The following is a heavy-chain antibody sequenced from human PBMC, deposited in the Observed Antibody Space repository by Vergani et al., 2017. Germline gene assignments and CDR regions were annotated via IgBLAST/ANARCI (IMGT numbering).Heavy chain of an antibody. CDR1: GFTFSSYW. V-gene: IGHV3-7*01. Sequence: EVQLVESGGGVVQPGGSLRLSCAASGFTFSSYWMSWVRQAPGKGLEGVANINQDGSEKYYVDSVKGRFTISRDNAKNSLYLQMNSLRAEDTAVYYCARLYGSGDRRPFDYWGQGTLVTVSS. D-gene: IGHD4-17*01. J-gene: IGHJ4*02. CDR2: INQDGSEK. CDR3: ARLYGSGDRRPFDY.